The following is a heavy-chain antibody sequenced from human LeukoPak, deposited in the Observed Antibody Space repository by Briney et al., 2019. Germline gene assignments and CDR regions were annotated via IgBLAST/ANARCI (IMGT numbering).Heavy chain of an antibody. D-gene: IGHD2-2*01. Sequence: GASVKVSCKASGGTFSSYAISWVRQAPGQGLEWMGGIIPIFGTANYAQKFQGRVTITADKSTSTAYMELSRLRSDDTAVYYCARDPRDCSNTSCYENWFDPWGQGTLVTVSS. V-gene: IGHV1-69*06. J-gene: IGHJ5*02. CDR3: ARDPRDCSNTSCYENWFDP. CDR1: GGTFSSYA. CDR2: IIPIFGTA.